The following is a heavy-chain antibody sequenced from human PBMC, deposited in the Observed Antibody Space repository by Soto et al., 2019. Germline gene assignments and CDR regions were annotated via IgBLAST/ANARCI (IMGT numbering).Heavy chain of an antibody. CDR2: ISYDGSNK. J-gene: IGHJ4*02. CDR1: GFTFSSYG. D-gene: IGHD1-26*01. Sequence: QVQLVESGGGVVQPGRSLRRSCAASGFTFSSYGMHWVRQAPGKGLEWVAVISYDGSNKYYADSVKGRFTISRDNSKNTLYLQMNSLRAEDTAVYYCAKVPTTVGDDYWGQGTLVTVSS. CDR3: AKVPTTVGDDY. V-gene: IGHV3-30*18.